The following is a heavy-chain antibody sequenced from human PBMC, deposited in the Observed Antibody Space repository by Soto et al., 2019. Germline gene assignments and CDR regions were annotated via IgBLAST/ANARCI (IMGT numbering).Heavy chain of an antibody. V-gene: IGHV3-48*03. Sequence: GGSLRLSCAASGFTFSSYEMNWVRQAPGKGLEWVSYISISGSTIYYADSVKGRFTISRDNAKNSLYLQVNSLRAEDTAVYYCARGLGYCSSTNCYRFYFDNWGQGTLVTVSS. CDR1: GFTFSSYE. D-gene: IGHD2-2*01. CDR3: ARGLGYCSSTNCYRFYFDN. CDR2: ISISGSTI. J-gene: IGHJ4*02.